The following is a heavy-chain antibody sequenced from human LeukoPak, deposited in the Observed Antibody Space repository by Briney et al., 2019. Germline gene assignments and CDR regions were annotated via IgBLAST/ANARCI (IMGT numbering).Heavy chain of an antibody. J-gene: IGHJ4*02. CDR2: ISYDGSAT. V-gene: IGHV3-30*04. CDR3: ACDFSSGWPIDH. CDR1: AFTFNGRT. D-gene: IGHD6-19*01. Sequence: PGTSLRLSCAASAFTFNGRTMHWVRQAPGKGLEWVAVISYDGSATYYVDSVKGRFTISRDNSKNTLYLEMSSLRREDTAVYYCACDFSSGWPIDHWGQGTLVTVSS.